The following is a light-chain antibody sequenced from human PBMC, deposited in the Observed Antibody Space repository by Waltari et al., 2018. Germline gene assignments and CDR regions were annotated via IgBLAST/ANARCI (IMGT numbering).Light chain of an antibody. CDR3: QQYDNFPAT. CDR1: QDISNY. CDR2: DAS. J-gene: IGKJ4*01. V-gene: IGKV1-33*01. Sequence: DIQMTQSPTSLSASVGDRVTITCQASQDISNYLNWYQQKPGKAPKLLIYDASNLEIGVPSTLTGSGSGTDFTFTISSLQPEDIATYYCQQYDNFPATFGGGTKVEIK.